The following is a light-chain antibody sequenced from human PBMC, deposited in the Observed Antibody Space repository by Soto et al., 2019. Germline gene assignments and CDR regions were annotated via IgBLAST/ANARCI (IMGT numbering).Light chain of an antibody. CDR3: QQRSKWPT. CDR1: QSVSSY. V-gene: IGKV3-11*01. Sequence: EIVLTQSPATLSLSPGERATISCRASQSVSSYLAWYQQKPGQAPRLLIYDASNRATGIPARFSGSGSGTDFTLTFSCLEPEDFAVYYCQQRSKWPTFGGGTQVDIK. CDR2: DAS. J-gene: IGKJ4*01.